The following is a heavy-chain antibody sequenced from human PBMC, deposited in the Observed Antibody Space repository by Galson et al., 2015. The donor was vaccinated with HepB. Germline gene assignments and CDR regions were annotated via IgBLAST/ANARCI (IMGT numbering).Heavy chain of an antibody. J-gene: IGHJ4*02. D-gene: IGHD3-3*01. CDR2: INAGNGNT. V-gene: IGHV1-3*01. CDR1: GYTFTRYA. Sequence: SVKVSCKASGYTFTRYAMHWVRQAPGQRLEWMGWINAGNGNTKYSQKFQGRVTITRDTSASTAYMELSSLRSEDTAVYYCARTTQQIWSGYYTGQAFEGPFDYWGQGTLVTVSS. CDR3: ARTTQQIWSGYYTGQAFEGPFDY.